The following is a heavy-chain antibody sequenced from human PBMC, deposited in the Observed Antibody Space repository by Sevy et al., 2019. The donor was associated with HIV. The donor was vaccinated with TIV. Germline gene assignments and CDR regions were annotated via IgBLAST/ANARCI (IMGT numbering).Heavy chain of an antibody. CDR1: GFSFKDYN. V-gene: IGHV3-15*01. J-gene: IGHJ4*02. Sequence: GGSLRLSCGASGFSFKDYNMHWVRQAPGKGLEWVGRIKSKTDGGTTDYAAPVKGRLTISRDDSKNTLYLQMNSLKTEDTAVYYCTAIVVVPAELWGQGTLVTVSS. D-gene: IGHD2-2*01. CDR2: IKSKTDGGTT. CDR3: TAIVVVPAEL.